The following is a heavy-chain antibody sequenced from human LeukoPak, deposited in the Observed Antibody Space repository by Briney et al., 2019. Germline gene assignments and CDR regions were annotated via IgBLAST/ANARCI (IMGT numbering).Heavy chain of an antibody. D-gene: IGHD5/OR15-5a*01. V-gene: IGHV4-59*01. J-gene: IGHJ5*02. CDR2: IYYSDST. CDR3: ARALRWFDP. Sequence: SETLSLTCTVSGGSINNYFWSWIRQPPGKGLECIAYIYYSDSTNYKPSLKSRVTVSVDTSKNQFSLKLSSVTAADTAVYYCARALRWFDPWGQGTLVTVSS. CDR1: GGSINNYF.